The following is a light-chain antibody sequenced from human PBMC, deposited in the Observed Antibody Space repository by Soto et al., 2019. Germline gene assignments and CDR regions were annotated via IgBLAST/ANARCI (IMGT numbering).Light chain of an antibody. CDR3: QQYNNWWT. V-gene: IGKV3-15*01. CDR1: QSVRSN. J-gene: IGKJ1*01. CDR2: GAS. Sequence: EVVMTQTPATLSVSPGERATFSCRASQSVRSNVAWYQQKPGQAPRLLIYGASTRATGVPARFSGSGSGTELTLTISSLQSEDFVVYYCQQYNNWWTFGQGTKVEIK.